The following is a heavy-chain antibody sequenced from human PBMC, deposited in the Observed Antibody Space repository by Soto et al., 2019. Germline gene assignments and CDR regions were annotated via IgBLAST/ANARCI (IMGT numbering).Heavy chain of an antibody. D-gene: IGHD3-22*01. Sequence: ASVKVSCKASGYTFTSYYMHWVRQAPGQGLEWMGIINPSGGSTSYAQKFQGRVTMTRDTSTSTVYMELSSLRSEDTAVYYCARDPYYYDSSGYYPFDYWGQGTLVTVSS. CDR3: ARDPYYYDSSGYYPFDY. V-gene: IGHV1-46*01. CDR1: GYTFTSYY. J-gene: IGHJ4*02. CDR2: INPSGGST.